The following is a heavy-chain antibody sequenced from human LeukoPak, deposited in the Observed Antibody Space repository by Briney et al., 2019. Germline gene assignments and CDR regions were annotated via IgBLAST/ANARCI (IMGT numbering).Heavy chain of an antibody. Sequence: SQTLSLTCTVSGGSISSGSYYWSWIRQPAGKGLEWIGRIYTSGSANYNPSLKSRVTISVDTSKNQFSLKLSSVTAADTAVYYCARNAQPWGQGTMVTVSS. CDR3: ARNAQP. CDR1: GGSISSGSYY. J-gene: IGHJ3*01. V-gene: IGHV4-61*02. CDR2: IYTSGSA. D-gene: IGHD1-1*01.